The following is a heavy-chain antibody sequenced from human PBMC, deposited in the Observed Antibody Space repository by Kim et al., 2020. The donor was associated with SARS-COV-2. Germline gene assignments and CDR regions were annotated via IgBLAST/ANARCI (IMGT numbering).Heavy chain of an antibody. CDR3: AIAVAAELTDVSFDY. V-gene: IGHV4-34*01. Sequence: SETLSLTCAVYGGSFSGYYWSWIRQPPGKGLEWIGEINHSGSTNYNPSLKSRVTISVDTSKNQFSLKLSSVTAADTAVYYCAIAVAAELTDVSFDYWGQGTLVTVSA. D-gene: IGHD6-19*01. J-gene: IGHJ4*02. CDR1: GGSFSGYY. CDR2: INHSGST.